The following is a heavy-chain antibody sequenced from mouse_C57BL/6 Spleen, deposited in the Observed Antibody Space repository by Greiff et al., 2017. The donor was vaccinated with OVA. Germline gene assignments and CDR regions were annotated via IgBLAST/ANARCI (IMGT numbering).Heavy chain of an antibody. D-gene: IGHD1-1*01. CDR1: GYTFTDYN. V-gene: IGHV1-22*01. Sequence: VQLQQSGPELVKPGASVKMSCKASGYTFTDYNMHWVKQSHGKSLEWIGYINPNNGGTSYNQKFKGKATLTVNKSSSTAYMELRSLTSEDSAVYYCARRPYGSSPYDYAMDYWGQGTSVTVSS. CDR3: ARRPYGSSPYDYAMDY. J-gene: IGHJ4*01. CDR2: INPNNGGT.